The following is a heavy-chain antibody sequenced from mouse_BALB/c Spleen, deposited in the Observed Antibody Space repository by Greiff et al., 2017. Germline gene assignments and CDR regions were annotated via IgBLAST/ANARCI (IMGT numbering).Heavy chain of an antibody. CDR1: GYSITSDYA. D-gene: IGHD1-1*01. CDR3: ARAGNYGRNWYFDV. J-gene: IGHJ1*01. CDR2: ISYSGST. V-gene: IGHV3-2*02. Sequence: EVKLVESGPGLVKPSQSLSLTCTVTGYSITSDYAWNWIRQFPGNKLEWMGYISYSGSTSYNPSLKSRISITRDTSKNQFFLQLNSVTTEDTATYYCARAGNYGRNWYFDVWGAGTTVTVSS.